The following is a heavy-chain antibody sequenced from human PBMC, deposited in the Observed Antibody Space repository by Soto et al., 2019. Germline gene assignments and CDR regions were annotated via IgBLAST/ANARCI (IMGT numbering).Heavy chain of an antibody. V-gene: IGHV3-74*01. CDR2: INNDGSST. J-gene: IGHJ4*02. Sequence: EVQLVESGGGLVQPGGSLRLSCAASGFTFSSYWMHWVRQAPGTGLVWVSRINNDGSSTTYADSVKGRFTISRDNGKNTMSLQMNSLRDEDTAVYYGAREGGAFDYWGQGTLVTVSS. CDR1: GFTFSSYW. CDR3: AREGGAFDY. D-gene: IGHD2-21*01.